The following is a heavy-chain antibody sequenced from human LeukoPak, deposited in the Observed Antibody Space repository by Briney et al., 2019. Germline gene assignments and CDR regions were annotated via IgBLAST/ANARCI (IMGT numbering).Heavy chain of an antibody. CDR1: GFTFSSYS. CDR2: ISSSSSYI. V-gene: IGHV3-21*01. Sequence: PGGSLRLSCAASGFTFSSYSMNWVRQAPGKGLEWVSSISSSSSYIYYADSVKGRFTISRDKAKNSLYLQMNSLRAEDTAVYYCARDFRLRYFDWLPPDYFDYWGQGTLVTVSS. J-gene: IGHJ4*02. D-gene: IGHD3-9*01. CDR3: ARDFRLRYFDWLPPDYFDY.